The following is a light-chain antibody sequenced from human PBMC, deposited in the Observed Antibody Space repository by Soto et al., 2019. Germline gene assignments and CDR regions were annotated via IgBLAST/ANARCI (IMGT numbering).Light chain of an antibody. CDR2: EVN. J-gene: IGLJ1*01. CDR3: SSYADSNNYV. Sequence: QSALTQPPSASGSPGQSVTISCTGTSSDLGGYDFVSWYQHHPGKAPKLMIYEVNKRPSGVPDRFSGSKSGNTASLTLSGLQAEDEADYCCSSYADSNNYVFGTGTKLTVL. V-gene: IGLV2-8*01. CDR1: SSDLGGYDF.